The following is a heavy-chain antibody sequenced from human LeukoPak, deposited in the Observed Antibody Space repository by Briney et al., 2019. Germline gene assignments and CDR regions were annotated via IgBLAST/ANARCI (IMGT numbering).Heavy chain of an antibody. CDR1: GGSISSSSYY. D-gene: IGHD3-22*01. V-gene: IGHV4-39*07. CDR2: IYHSGST. Sequence: PSETLSLTCTVSGGSISSSSYYWGWIRQPPGKGLEWIGSIYHSGSTYYNPSLKSRVTISVDTSKNQFSLKLSSVTAADTAVYYCARDPYYYDSSGYYSRWDYWGQGTLVTVSS. J-gene: IGHJ4*02. CDR3: ARDPYYYDSSGYYSRWDY.